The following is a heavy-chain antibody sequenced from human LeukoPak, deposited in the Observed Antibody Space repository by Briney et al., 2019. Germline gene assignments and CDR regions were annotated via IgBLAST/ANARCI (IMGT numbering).Heavy chain of an antibody. J-gene: IGHJ4*02. CDR3: ARGRGGCSSTSCYSTSWDY. Sequence: KPSETLSLTCAVYGGSFSGYYWSCIRQPPGKGLEWIGEINHSGSTNYNPSLKSRVTISVDTSKNQFSLKLSSVTAADTAVYYCARGRGGCSSTSCYSTSWDYWGQGALVTVSS. CDR2: INHSGST. CDR1: GGSFSGYY. V-gene: IGHV4-34*01. D-gene: IGHD2-2*01.